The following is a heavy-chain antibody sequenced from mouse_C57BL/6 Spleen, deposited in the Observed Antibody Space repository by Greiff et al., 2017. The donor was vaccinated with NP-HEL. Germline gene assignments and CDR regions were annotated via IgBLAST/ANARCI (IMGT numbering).Heavy chain of an antibody. CDR2: ISYDGSN. J-gene: IGHJ4*01. CDR3: ASYGYLFYYAMDY. D-gene: IGHD2-2*01. V-gene: IGHV3-6*01. Sequence: EVKLVESGPGLVKPSQSLSLTCSVTGYSITSGYYWNWIRQFPGNKLEWMGYISYDGSNNYNPSLKNRISITRDTSKNQFFLKLNSVTTEDTATYYCASYGYLFYYAMDYWGQGTSVTVSS. CDR1: GYSITSGYY.